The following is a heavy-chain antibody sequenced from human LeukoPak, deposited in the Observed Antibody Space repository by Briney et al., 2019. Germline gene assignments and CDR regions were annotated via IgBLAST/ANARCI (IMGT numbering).Heavy chain of an antibody. CDR2: IYYTGTT. D-gene: IGHD3-16*01. Sequence: PSETLSLTCSVSGASVTAYHWTWIRQPPGQGLEWIGFIYYTGTTNYNPSLRSRVSMSVDTAKNQFSLRVNSVTAADTAVYYCARRDIMIVPAAANPSNDYYYYMDVWGNGTTVTVSS. CDR1: GASVTAYH. CDR3: ARRDIMIVPAAANPSNDYYYYMDV. J-gene: IGHJ6*03. V-gene: IGHV4-59*08.